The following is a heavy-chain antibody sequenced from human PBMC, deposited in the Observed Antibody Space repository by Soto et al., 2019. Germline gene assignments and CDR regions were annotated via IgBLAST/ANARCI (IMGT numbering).Heavy chain of an antibody. CDR1: GGTYSSYA. Sequence: GASVKVSCTASGGTYSSYAISWVRQAPGQGLEWMGGIIPIFGTANYAQKFQGRVTITADESTSTAYMELSSLRSEDTAVYYCARSVGRDGYNYGFPYGMDVWGQGTTVTVSS. CDR3: ARSVGRDGYNYGFPYGMDV. J-gene: IGHJ6*02. V-gene: IGHV1-69*13. D-gene: IGHD5-12*01. CDR2: IIPIFGTA.